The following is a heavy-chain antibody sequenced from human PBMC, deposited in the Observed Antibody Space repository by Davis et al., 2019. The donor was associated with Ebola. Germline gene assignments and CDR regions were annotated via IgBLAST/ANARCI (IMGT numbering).Heavy chain of an antibody. J-gene: IGHJ6*02. Sequence: GESLKISCAASGFTFSSYAMHWVRQAPGKGLEWVAVISYDGSNKYYADSVKGRFTISRDNSKNTLYLQMNSLRAEDTTVYYCARDSAVYYYYGMEVWGQGTTVTVSS. CDR2: ISYDGSNK. D-gene: IGHD6-19*01. V-gene: IGHV3-30-3*01. CDR1: GFTFSSYA. CDR3: ARDSAVYYYYGMEV.